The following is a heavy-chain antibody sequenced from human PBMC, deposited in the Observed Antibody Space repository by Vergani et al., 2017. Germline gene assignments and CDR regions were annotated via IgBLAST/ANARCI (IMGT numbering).Heavy chain of an antibody. CDR3: ARHSTVEWLVKLGWIDP. CDR1: GASIRKKKKY. CDR2: IYYSGST. Sequence: QLQLQESGPGLVKPSATLSLTCSVSGASIRKKKKYWGWIRQPPGKGLEWIASIYYSGSTYYNPSLKSRVTISVDTSKNQFSLKLSSVTAADTAVYFCARHSTVEWLVKLGWIDPWGQGILVTVSS. J-gene: IGHJ5*02. V-gene: IGHV4-39*01. D-gene: IGHD6-19*01.